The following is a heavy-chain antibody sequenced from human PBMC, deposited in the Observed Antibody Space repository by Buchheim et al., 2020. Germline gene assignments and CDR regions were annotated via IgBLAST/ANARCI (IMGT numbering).Heavy chain of an antibody. CDR2: ISGSSATT. D-gene: IGHD4-11*01. CDR3: AKGSRGYTNYYFDY. CDR1: GFSFSGYA. Sequence: EVQLVDSGGGLVQPGESLRLSCAASGFSFSGYAMSWVRQAPGKGLEWVSSISGSSATTFNADSVKGRFTISRDNSKNMLYLQMNSLRAEDTAVYFCAKGSRGYTNYYFDYWGQGTL. J-gene: IGHJ4*02. V-gene: IGHV3-23*04.